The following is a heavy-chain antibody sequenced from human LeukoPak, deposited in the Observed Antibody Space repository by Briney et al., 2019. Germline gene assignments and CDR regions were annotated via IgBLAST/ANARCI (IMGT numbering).Heavy chain of an antibody. J-gene: IGHJ6*03. CDR1: GFSFSSYH. Sequence: GGSLRLSCAASGFSFSSYHMNWVRQAPGKGLEWVSSITSSSSYIYYADSVKGRFTISRDNSKNTLYLQMNSLRAEDTAVYYCARVAVVVTAMHYYYYYMDVWGKGTTVTISS. CDR3: ARVAVVVTAMHYYYYYMDV. V-gene: IGHV3-21*01. CDR2: ITSSSSYI. D-gene: IGHD2-21*02.